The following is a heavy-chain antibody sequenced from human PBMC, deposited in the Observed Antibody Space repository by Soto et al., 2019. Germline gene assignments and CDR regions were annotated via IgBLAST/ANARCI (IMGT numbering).Heavy chain of an antibody. D-gene: IGHD6-19*01. CDR3: AKVAVADYYYYYYMDV. V-gene: IGHV3-23*01. CDR1: GFTFSSYA. J-gene: IGHJ6*03. Sequence: EVQLLESGGGLVQPGGSLRLSCAASGFTFSSYAMSWVRQAPGKGLEWVSAISGSGGSTYYADSVKGRFTISRDNSKNTLYLQMNSRRAEDTAVYYCAKVAVADYYYYYYMDVWGKGTTVTVSS. CDR2: ISGSGGST.